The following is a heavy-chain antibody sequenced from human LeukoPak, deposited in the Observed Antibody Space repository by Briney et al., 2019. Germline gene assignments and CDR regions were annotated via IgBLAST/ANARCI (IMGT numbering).Heavy chain of an antibody. D-gene: IGHD3-16*02. V-gene: IGHV4-39*01. CDR2: IYYSGST. Sequence: SETLSLTCTVSGGSISSSSYYWGWIRQPPGKGLEWIGRIYYSGSTYYNPSLKSRVTISVDTSKNQFSLKLSSVTAADTAVYYCASRGIQGFGGVIVPLPFDYWGQGTLVTVSS. CDR3: ASRGIQGFGGVIVPLPFDY. J-gene: IGHJ4*02. CDR1: GGSISSSSYY.